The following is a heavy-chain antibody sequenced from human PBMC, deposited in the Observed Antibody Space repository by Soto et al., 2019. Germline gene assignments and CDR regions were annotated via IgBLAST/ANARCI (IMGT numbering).Heavy chain of an antibody. D-gene: IGHD3-22*01. J-gene: IGHJ4*02. CDR3: ARPYHYDPSGFPAPFDY. Sequence: QVQLVESGGGVVQPGRSLRLSCAASGFTFSSYGMHWVRQAPGKGLEWVAIIWNDGTNKYYADSVKGRFTISRDNSRNKLYLQMNTLRAEDTAVYYCARPYHYDPSGFPAPFDYWGQGTLVTVSS. CDR2: IWNDGTNK. CDR1: GFTFSSYG. V-gene: IGHV3-33*01.